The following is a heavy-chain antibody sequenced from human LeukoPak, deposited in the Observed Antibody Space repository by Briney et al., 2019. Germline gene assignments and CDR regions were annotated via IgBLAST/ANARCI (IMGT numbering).Heavy chain of an antibody. CDR2: INQYGNEK. CDR3: ARVGLITNDY. D-gene: IGHD3-22*01. J-gene: IGHJ4*02. V-gene: IGHV3-7*01. CDR1: GFTFSTYW. Sequence: PGGSLRLSCVASGFTFSTYWMTWVRQAPGKGLEWVANINQYGNEKYYVDSVKGRFTVSRDNAKNSLYLQINSPRAEDSAVYFCARVGLITNDYWGQGTLVTVSS.